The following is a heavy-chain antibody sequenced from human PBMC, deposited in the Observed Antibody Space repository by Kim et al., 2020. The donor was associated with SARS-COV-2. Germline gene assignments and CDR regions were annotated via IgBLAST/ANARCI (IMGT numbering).Heavy chain of an antibody. CDR3: ARGFWSGYSTFDY. Sequence: ASVKVSCKASGYSFTGSFMHWVRQAPGQGPEWMGWINPRSGDSNSAQKNQGRVTMTRDMSTSTAYMELSRLTSDDTAVYYCARGFWSGYSTFDYWGQGTLVTVSS. D-gene: IGHD3-3*01. V-gene: IGHV1-2*02. J-gene: IGHJ4*02. CDR1: GYSFTGSF. CDR2: INPRSGDS.